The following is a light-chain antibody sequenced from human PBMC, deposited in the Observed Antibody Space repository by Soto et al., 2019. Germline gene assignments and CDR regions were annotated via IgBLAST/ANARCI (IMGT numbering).Light chain of an antibody. CDR2: EGG. CDR1: SSDVGGYNL. CDR3: CSYAGYSTSAV. J-gene: IGLJ2*01. Sequence: QSVLTQPASVSGSPGQSITISCPGTSSDVGGYNLVSWYQQHPGKAPKVIIYEGGKRPSGVSNRFSGSKSGITASLTISGLQAEDEADYYCCSYAGYSTSAVFGGGTKVTVL. V-gene: IGLV2-23*01.